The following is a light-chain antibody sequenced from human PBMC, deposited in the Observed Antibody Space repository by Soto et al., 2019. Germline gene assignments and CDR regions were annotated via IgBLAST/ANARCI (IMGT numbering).Light chain of an antibody. CDR3: QQTFLSPPT. CDR1: QSITNY. J-gene: IGKJ1*01. V-gene: IGKV1-39*01. CDR2: SAS. Sequence: DIQMTQSPSSLSASVGDRVTITCRASQSITNYLNWYQQKPGKAPKLLFSSASSLQSGVPSGFSGSGFGTDFTLTISSLQPEDFATYFCQQTFLSPPTFGQGTKVEIK.